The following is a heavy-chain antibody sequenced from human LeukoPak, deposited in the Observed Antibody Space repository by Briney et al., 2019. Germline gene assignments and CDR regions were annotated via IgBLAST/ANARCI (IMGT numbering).Heavy chain of an antibody. V-gene: IGHV3-23*01. Sequence: GGSLRLSCAASGFTFSSYSMSWVRQAPGKGLEWVSGTSDRGDYTYYADSVKGRFTISRDNSRDTLYLQMNSLRAEDTAIYYCAKAKGISCASDCHPDYWGQGTLVTVSS. J-gene: IGHJ4*02. CDR3: AKAKGISCASDCHPDY. D-gene: IGHD2-21*02. CDR2: TSDRGDYT. CDR1: GFTFSSYS.